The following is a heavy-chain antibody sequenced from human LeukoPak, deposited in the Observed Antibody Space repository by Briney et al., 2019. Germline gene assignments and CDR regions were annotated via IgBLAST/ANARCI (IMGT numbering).Heavy chain of an antibody. CDR2: IFYSGST. V-gene: IGHV4-39*07. Sequence: PSETLSLTCTVSGGSISTNNYYWGWIRQPPGKGLEWIGNIFYSGSTYYSPSLKSRVTISLDTSRNQFSLKLNSVTAADTAVYYCARGLASGYPPIPFDYWGQGTLVIVSS. J-gene: IGHJ4*02. CDR1: GGSISTNNYY. CDR3: ARGLASGYPPIPFDY. D-gene: IGHD3-3*01.